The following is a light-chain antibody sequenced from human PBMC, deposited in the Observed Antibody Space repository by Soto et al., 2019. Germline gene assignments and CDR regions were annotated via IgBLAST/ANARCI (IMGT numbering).Light chain of an antibody. Sequence: EVVLTQSPGTLSLSPGERATLSCRASQSVSGSDLAWYQQKPGQAPRLLVYDTSYRATGVPDRFSGSGSGTDFTLTISRLEPEDSAVYYCQQYNNWPRTFGQGTRLEIK. CDR1: QSVSGSD. CDR2: DTS. V-gene: IGKV3-20*01. J-gene: IGKJ5*01. CDR3: QQYNNWPRT.